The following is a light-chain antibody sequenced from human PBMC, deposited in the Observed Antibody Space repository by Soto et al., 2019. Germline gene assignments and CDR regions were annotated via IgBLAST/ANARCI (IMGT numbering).Light chain of an antibody. CDR3: GAWDSSLSAYV. CDR1: SSNIGGNS. Sequence: QAVMTQPPSVPAAPGQKVTISCSGSSSNIGGNSVSWYQQLPGTAPKLRIYDDNKRPSGIPDRFSGSKSGTSATLGITGFQTGDEADYYCGAWDSSLSAYVFVTGTKLTVL. J-gene: IGLJ1*01. CDR2: DDN. V-gene: IGLV1-51*01.